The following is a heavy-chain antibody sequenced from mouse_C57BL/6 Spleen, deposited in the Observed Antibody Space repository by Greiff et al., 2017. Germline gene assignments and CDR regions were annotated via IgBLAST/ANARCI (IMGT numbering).Heavy chain of an antibody. D-gene: IGHD2-12*01. Sequence: QVQLQQPGAELVKPGASVKLSCKASGYTFTSYWMQWVKQRPGQGLEWIGEIDPSDNYTNYNQKLKGKATLTVDTSSSTAYMQLSSLTSEDSAVYYCARSDYKDYFDYWGQGTTLTVSS. CDR3: ARSDYKDYFDY. CDR2: IDPSDNYT. J-gene: IGHJ2*01. V-gene: IGHV1-50*01. CDR1: GYTFTSYW.